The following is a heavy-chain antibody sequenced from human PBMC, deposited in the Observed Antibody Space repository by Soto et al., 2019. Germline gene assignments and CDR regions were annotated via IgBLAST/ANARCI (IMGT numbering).Heavy chain of an antibody. V-gene: IGHV1-18*01. Sequence: ASVKVSCKASGYTFTSYGISWVRQPPGQGLEWMGWVSAYNGNTNYAQKLQGRVTMTTDTSTSTAYMKLRSRRSDDTAVYYCSICYPHHRDVLDFWGQGTIVTVS. D-gene: IGHD2-15*01. J-gene: IGHJ3*01. CDR3: SICYPHHRDVLDF. CDR1: GYTFTSYG. CDR2: VSAYNGNT.